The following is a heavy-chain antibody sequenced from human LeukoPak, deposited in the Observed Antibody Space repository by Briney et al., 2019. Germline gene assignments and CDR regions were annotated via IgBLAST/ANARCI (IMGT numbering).Heavy chain of an antibody. Sequence: SETLSLTCTVSDDSISDYYRGWIRQPPGEGLEWIGYFHNSGTSTYNPSLKSRVTISADTSKNQFSLKLNSLTTADTAVYYCTRGAGWLIDYWGQGILVTVSS. V-gene: IGHV4-59*01. CDR3: TRGAGWLIDY. J-gene: IGHJ4*02. CDR1: DDSISDYY. CDR2: FHNSGTS. D-gene: IGHD3-16*01.